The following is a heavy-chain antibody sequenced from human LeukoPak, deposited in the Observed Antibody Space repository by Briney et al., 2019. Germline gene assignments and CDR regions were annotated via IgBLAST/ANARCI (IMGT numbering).Heavy chain of an antibody. CDR3: ARVLRGDSSTWLRAFDI. Sequence: ASVKVSCKASGGTFSSYAISWVRQAPGQGLEWMGWISAYSGNTNYAQNLLGRVTMTTDTSTSTAYMEVRSLRSDDTAVYYCARVLRGDSSTWLRAFDIWGQGTEVTVSS. CDR1: GGTFSSYA. CDR2: ISAYSGNT. V-gene: IGHV1-18*01. J-gene: IGHJ3*02. D-gene: IGHD6-13*01.